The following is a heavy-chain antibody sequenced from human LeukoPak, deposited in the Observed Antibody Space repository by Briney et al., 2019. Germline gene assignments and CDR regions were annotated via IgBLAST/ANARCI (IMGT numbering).Heavy chain of an antibody. J-gene: IGHJ4*02. V-gene: IGHV3-30*02. CDR3: AKALSGSPPKPFDY. Sequence: PGGSLRLSCVASGFTFSIYGMHWVRQAPGKGLEWVAFIRYDGSDKYYAESVKGRFTISRDNSKNTLYLLMNSLRAEDTAVYYCAKALSGSPPKPFDYWGQGTLATVSS. CDR2: IRYDGSDK. D-gene: IGHD1-26*01. CDR1: GFTFSIYG.